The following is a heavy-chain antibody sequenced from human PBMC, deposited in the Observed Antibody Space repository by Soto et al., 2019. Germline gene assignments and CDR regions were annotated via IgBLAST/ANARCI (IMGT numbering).Heavy chain of an antibody. CDR1: GGNFTNYT. CDR2: FIPLFFTA. J-gene: IGHJ6*02. V-gene: IGHV1-69*06. CDR3: QLRRVHFDDGGFPSFYSGLDV. Sequence: VQLVQSGAEVKKPGSSVKVSCEASGGNFTNYTISWVRQAPGHGLEWMGGFIPLFFTASYSQTFQGRVTITADKSTSSVYMELSSLRYEDTGVYYCQLRRVHFDDGGFPSFYSGLDVWGQGTTVTVS. D-gene: IGHD2-15*01.